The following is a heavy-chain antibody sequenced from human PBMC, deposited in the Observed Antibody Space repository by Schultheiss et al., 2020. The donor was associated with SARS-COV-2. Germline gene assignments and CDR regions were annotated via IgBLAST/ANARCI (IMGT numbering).Heavy chain of an antibody. CDR2: IKGDSSEI. V-gene: IGHV3-7*01. CDR1: GFSFSTYW. D-gene: IGHD6-13*01. J-gene: IGHJ3*02. Sequence: GGSLRLSCVASGFSFSTYWMTWVRQAPGKGLASVANIKGDSSEIFHVDSVRGRFTISRDNAQNSLYLQMHSLRAEDTGVYYCAKDHPPLIAAAGFAFDIWGQGTMVTVSS. CDR3: AKDHPPLIAAAGFAFDI.